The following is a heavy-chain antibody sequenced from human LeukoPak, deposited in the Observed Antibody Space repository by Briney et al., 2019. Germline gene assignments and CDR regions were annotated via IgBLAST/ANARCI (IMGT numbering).Heavy chain of an antibody. CDR2: INRDGSKN. Sequence: PGGALRLSCAASEFTFGSYWMTWVRQAPGKGLGRVANINRDGSKNHFVDSVKGRFTISRDNAKNFLYLQMNSLRAEDTAVYFCARDSSPYCGDDCYFDAFDLWGQGTMVTVSS. V-gene: IGHV3-7*03. D-gene: IGHD2-21*02. CDR1: EFTFGSYW. CDR3: ARDSSPYCGDDCYFDAFDL. J-gene: IGHJ3*01.